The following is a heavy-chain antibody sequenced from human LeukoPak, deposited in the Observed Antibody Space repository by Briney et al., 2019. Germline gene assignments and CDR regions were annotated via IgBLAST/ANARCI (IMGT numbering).Heavy chain of an antibody. J-gene: IGHJ4*02. CDR3: ARGQFWSGYSI. CDR2: NNHRRST. D-gene: IGHD3-3*02. CDR1: GGSFSGYY. V-gene: IGHV4-34*01. Sequence: KASETLSLTCAVYGGSFSGYYWSWIRQPPGKGLEWIGENNHRRSTNYNPSLKSRVTMSVDTSKNQFSLNLSSVTAADTAVYYCARGQFWSGYSIWGQGTLVTVSS.